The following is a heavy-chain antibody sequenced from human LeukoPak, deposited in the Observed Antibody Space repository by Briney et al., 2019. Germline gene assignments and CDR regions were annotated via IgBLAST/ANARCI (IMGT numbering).Heavy chain of an antibody. J-gene: IGHJ2*01. CDR1: GGSLSSYY. CDR2: IYYSGST. CDR3: ASSGGSYRPFDL. D-gene: IGHD2-15*01. V-gene: IGHV4-59*01. Sequence: SETLSLTCPVSGGSLSSYYWSWIRQPPGKGLEWVGYIYYSGSTNYNPSLKSRVTISVDPSKNQFSLKLSSVTAADTAVYYCASSGGSYRPFDLWGRGTLVTDSS.